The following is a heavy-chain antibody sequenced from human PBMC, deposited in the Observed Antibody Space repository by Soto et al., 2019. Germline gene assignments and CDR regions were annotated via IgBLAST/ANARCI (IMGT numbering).Heavy chain of an antibody. V-gene: IGHV4-59*11. CDR2: IYYSGTT. J-gene: IGHJ4*02. CDR1: GGSISSQY. CDR3: ARAVDTAMVGRFDY. D-gene: IGHD5-18*01. Sequence: SETLSLTCTVSGGSISSQYWSWIRQPPGKGLVWIGSIYYSGTTNYNPSLKSRVTISVDTSKNQFSLKLSSVTAADTAVYYCARAVDTAMVGRFDYWGQGTLVTVSS.